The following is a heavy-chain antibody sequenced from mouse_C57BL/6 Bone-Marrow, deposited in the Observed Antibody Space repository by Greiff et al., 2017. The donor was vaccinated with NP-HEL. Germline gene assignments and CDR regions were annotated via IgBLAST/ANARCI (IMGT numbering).Heavy chain of an antibody. J-gene: IGHJ1*03. CDR1: GYSFTDYN. D-gene: IGHD1-1*01. CDR3: AREDTTVVRYFDV. Sequence: VHVKQSGPELVKPGASVKISCKASGYSFTDYNMNWVKQSNGKSLEWIGVINPNYGTTSYNQKFKGKATLTVDQSSSTAYMQLNSLTSEDSAVYYCAREDTTVVRYFDVWGTGTTVTVSS. CDR2: INPNYGTT. V-gene: IGHV1-39*01.